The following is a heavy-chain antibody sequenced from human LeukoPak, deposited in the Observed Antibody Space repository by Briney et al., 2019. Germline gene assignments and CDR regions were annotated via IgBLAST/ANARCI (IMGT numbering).Heavy chain of an antibody. CDR2: INHSGST. J-gene: IGHJ5*02. CDR3: ARGLFMIVVVHPLPFDP. Sequence: SETLSLTCAVYGGSFSGYYWSWIRQPPGKGLEWIGEINHSGSTNYNPSLKSRVTISVDTSKNQFSLKLSSVAAADTAVYYLARGLFMIVVVHPLPFDPWGQGTLVTVSS. CDR1: GGSFSGYY. V-gene: IGHV4-34*01. D-gene: IGHD3-22*01.